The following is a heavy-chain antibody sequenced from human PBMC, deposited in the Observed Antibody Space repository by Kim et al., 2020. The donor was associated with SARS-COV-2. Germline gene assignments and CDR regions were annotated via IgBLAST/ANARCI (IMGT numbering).Heavy chain of an antibody. CDR3: AKFWYGGGSHYDAFDI. CDR1: GFTFSSYA. Sequence: GGSLRLSCAASGFTFSSYAMSWVRQAPGKGLEWVSAISGSGGSTYYADSVKGRFTISRDNSKNTLYLQMNSLRAEDTAVYYCAKFWYGGGSHYDAFDIWGQGTMVTVSS. D-gene: IGHD2-15*01. V-gene: IGHV3-23*01. CDR2: ISGSGGST. J-gene: IGHJ3*02.